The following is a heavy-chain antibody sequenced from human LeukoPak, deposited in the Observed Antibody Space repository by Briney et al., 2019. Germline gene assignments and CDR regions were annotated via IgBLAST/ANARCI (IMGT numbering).Heavy chain of an antibody. Sequence: PGGPLRPSCAACGFTFSGSAMHWVRQDSGKGLEWVGPIRSKANNYPTAYPASVTGRVTISRDNSKNTAYQLMNSLKTEDAAVYYCSSLADYWGQGTLVTVSS. V-gene: IGHV3-73*01. CDR1: GFTFSGSA. CDR3: SSLADY. CDR2: IRSKANNYPT. D-gene: IGHD3-3*02. J-gene: IGHJ4*02.